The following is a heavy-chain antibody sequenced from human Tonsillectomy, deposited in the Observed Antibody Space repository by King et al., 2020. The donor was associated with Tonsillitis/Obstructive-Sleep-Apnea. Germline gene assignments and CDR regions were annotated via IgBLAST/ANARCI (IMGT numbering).Heavy chain of an antibody. Sequence: VQLVESGGGLVQPGRSLRLSCTASGFTFGDYAMSWVRQAPGKGLEWVGFIRSKAYGGTTEYAASVKGRFTISRDDSKSIAYLQMNSLKTEDTAVYYCTRVAYYYDSSGYKGWFDPWGQGTLVTVSS. V-gene: IGHV3-49*04. J-gene: IGHJ5*02. CDR2: IRSKAYGGTT. CDR3: TRVAYYYDSSGYKGWFDP. CDR1: GFTFGDYA. D-gene: IGHD3-22*01.